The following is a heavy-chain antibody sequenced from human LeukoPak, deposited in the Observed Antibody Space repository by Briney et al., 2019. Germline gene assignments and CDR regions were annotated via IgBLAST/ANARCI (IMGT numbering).Heavy chain of an antibody. D-gene: IGHD3-10*01. V-gene: IGHV3-23*01. J-gene: IGHJ4*02. CDR2: ISGSGDST. CDR3: AREGHTYGSDY. Sequence: PGGSLRLSCAASGFTFSTYAVSWVRQAPGKGLEWVSTISGSGDSTYYADSVKGRFTMSRDNSKDTLYLQMSSVRVDDTAVYYCAREGHTYGSDYWGRGTLVTVSS. CDR1: GFTFSTYA.